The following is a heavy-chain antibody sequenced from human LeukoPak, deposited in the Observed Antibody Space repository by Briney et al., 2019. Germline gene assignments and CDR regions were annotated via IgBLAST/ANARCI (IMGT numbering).Heavy chain of an antibody. V-gene: IGHV4-31*03. CDR2: IYDFGNT. D-gene: IGHD6-13*01. J-gene: IGHJ5*02. Sequence: SETLSLTCTVSGGSIGSGSYYWSWIRQTPGKGLEWIGYIYDFGNTDYNPSLKSRVTISVDTSKNQFSLKLSSVTAADTAVYYCARNIAAAGTENWFDPWGQGTLVTVSS. CDR3: ARNIAAAGTENWFDP. CDR1: GGSIGSGSYY.